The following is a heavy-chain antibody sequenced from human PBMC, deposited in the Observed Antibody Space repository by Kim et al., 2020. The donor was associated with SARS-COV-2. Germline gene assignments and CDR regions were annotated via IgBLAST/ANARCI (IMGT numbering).Heavy chain of an antibody. J-gene: IGHJ3*02. CDR3: ARTHPDGGSPWGDAFDI. V-gene: IGHV3-48*02. D-gene: IGHD1-26*01. CDR1: GFTFSSYS. Sequence: GGSLRLSCVVSGFTFSSYSMNWVRQAPGKGLEWVSYIEKSGSLIHYADSVKGRFTISRDSAKNSLYLQMNNLREEDTAVYYCARTHPDGGSPWGDAFDIWGRGARGTVSS. CDR2: IEKSGSLI.